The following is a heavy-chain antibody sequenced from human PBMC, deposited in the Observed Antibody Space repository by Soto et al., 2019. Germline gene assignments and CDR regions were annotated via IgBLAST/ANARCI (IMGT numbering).Heavy chain of an antibody. Sequence: QVQSVEFGGGVVQPGTSLRLSCAVSGFTFSNHGMHWVRQAPGKGLEWVAFISYDGRNKDYADSLKGRFTISRDNFKDTLFLRMNALGGDDTAVSYCARDRGWSRSHYFDAWGQGTLVTVSS. V-gene: IGHV3-33*01. J-gene: IGHJ4*02. CDR3: ARDRGWSRSHYFDA. D-gene: IGHD2-15*01. CDR2: ISYDGRNK. CDR1: GFTFSNHG.